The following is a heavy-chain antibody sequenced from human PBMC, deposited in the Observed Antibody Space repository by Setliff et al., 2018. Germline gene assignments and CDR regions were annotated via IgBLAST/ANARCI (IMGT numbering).Heavy chain of an antibody. Sequence: PGGSLRLSCAASGFTFTSYWMHWVRQAPGKGLVWVSRMYTDGSDKYYVDSVKGRFTVSRDNAKNSLYLQMSSLRAEDTAVYYCARPGRSNYWDSFDYWGQGILVTVSS. CDR2: MYTDGSDK. D-gene: IGHD3-10*01. CDR3: ARPGRSNYWDSFDY. J-gene: IGHJ4*02. V-gene: IGHV3-74*01. CDR1: GFTFTSYW.